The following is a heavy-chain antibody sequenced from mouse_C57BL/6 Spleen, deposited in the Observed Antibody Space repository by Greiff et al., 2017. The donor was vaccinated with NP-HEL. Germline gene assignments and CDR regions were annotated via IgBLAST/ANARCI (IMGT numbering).Heavy chain of an antibody. J-gene: IGHJ3*01. CDR1: GYSITSGYY. D-gene: IGHD2-5*01. CDR3: ARPGAYYSNLFAY. Sequence: EVKLQESGPGLVKPSQSLSLTCSVTGYSITSGYYWNWIRQFPGNKLEWMGYISYDGSNNYNPSLKNRISITRDTSKNQFFLKLNSVTTEDTATYYCARPGAYYSNLFAYWGHGTLVTVSA. CDR2: ISYDGSN. V-gene: IGHV3-6*01.